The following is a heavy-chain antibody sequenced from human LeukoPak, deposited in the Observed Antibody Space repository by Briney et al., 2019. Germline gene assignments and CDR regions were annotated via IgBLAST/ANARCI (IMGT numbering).Heavy chain of an antibody. CDR2: INTDGSST. D-gene: IGHD3-10*01. CDR1: GFIFSSYW. J-gene: IGHJ5*02. CDR3: ARSMVRGVTVLGHWFDP. Sequence: PGGSLRLSCAASGFIFSSYWMHWVRHAPGKGLAWVSRINTDGSSTSYADSVKGRFTISRDNAKNSLYLQMNSLRAEDTAVYYCARSMVRGVTVLGHWFDPWGQGTLVTVSS. V-gene: IGHV3-74*01.